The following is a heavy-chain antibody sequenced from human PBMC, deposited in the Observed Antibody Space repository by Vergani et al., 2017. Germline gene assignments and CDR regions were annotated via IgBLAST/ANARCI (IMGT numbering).Heavy chain of an antibody. V-gene: IGHV4-39*01. D-gene: IGHD3-9*01. CDR1: GGSISSSSYY. J-gene: IGHJ3*02. CDR3: ATTETYYDILTGYSNDAFDI. Sequence: QLQLQESGPGLVKPSETLSLTCTVSGGSISSSSYYWGWIRQTPGKGLEWIGSFYYSGSTYYNPSLRSRVPISVDTSKNQFSLNLSSVTAADTAVYYCATTETYYDILTGYSNDAFDIWGQGTMVTVSS. CDR2: FYYSGST.